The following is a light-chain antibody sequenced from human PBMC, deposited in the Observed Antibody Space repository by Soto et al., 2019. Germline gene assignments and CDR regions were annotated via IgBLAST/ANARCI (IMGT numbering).Light chain of an antibody. Sequence: QAVVTQDPSFSVSPGGTVTLTCGLSSGSVSTSYYPSWYQQTPGQAPRTLIYSTNTRSSGVPDRFSGSILGNKAALTITGAQADDESDYYCVLYMGSGKVVFGGGTKLTVL. V-gene: IGLV8-61*01. CDR2: STN. J-gene: IGLJ2*01. CDR3: VLYMGSGKVV. CDR1: SGSVSTSYY.